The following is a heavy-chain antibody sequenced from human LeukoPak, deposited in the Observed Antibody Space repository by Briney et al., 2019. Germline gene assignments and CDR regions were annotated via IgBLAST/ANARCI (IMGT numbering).Heavy chain of an antibody. J-gene: IGHJ5*02. V-gene: IGHV3-20*01. CDR3: ARDSGSQQGFDP. D-gene: IGHD1-26*01. CDR1: GFTFDDYG. Sequence: GGSLRLSCAASGFTFDDYGMSWVRQAPGKGLEWVSGINWNGGSTGYADSVKGRFTISRDNAKNSLYLQMNSLRAEDTALYHCARDSGSQQGFDPWGQGTLVTVSS. CDR2: INWNGGST.